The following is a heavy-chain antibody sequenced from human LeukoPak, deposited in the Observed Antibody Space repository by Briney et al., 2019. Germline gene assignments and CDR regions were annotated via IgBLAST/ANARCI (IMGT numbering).Heavy chain of an antibody. CDR1: GGSIRSYY. CDR2: VYYSGST. D-gene: IGHD4-11*01. V-gene: IGHV4-59*01. Sequence: MPSETLSLTCTVSGGSIRSYYWGWIRQPPGKGLEWIGYVYYSGSTNYNPSLKSRVTISVDTSKNQFSLKLSSVTAADTAVYYCARGGLQYDYWGQGTLVTVSS. CDR3: ARGGLQYDY. J-gene: IGHJ4*02.